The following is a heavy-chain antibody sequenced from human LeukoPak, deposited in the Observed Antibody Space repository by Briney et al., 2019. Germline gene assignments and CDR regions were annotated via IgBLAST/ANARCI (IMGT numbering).Heavy chain of an antibody. CDR3: AREYDSGSYDY. V-gene: IGHV3-74*01. D-gene: IGHD3-10*01. CDR1: GFTFSSYW. CDR2: INTDGSSR. J-gene: IGHJ4*02. Sequence: GGSLRLSCAASGFTFSSYWMHWVRQAPGKGLVWVSHINTDGSSRSYADSVKGRFTISRDNAKDTLYLQMNSLRVEDTAAYYCAREYDSGSYDYWGQGTLVTVSS.